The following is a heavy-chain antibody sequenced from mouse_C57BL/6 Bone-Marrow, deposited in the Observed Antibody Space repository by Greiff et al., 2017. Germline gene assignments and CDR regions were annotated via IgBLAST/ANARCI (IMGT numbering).Heavy chain of an antibody. CDR2: IYPGDGDT. CDR1: GYAFSSSW. V-gene: IGHV1-82*01. D-gene: IGHD1-1*01. Sequence: QVQLQQSGPELVKPGASVKISCKASGYAFSSSWMNWVKQRPGKGLEWIGRIYPGDGDTNYNGKFKGKATLTADKSSSTAYMQLSSLTSEDSAVYFCARPPDSDSSWEYFDDWGKGTTLTVSS. J-gene: IGHJ2*01. CDR3: ARPPDSDSSWEYFDD.